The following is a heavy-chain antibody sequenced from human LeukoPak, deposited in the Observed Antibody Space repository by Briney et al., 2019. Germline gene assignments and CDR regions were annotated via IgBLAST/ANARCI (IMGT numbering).Heavy chain of an antibody. D-gene: IGHD3-10*01. J-gene: IGHJ4*02. V-gene: IGHV4-59*01. CDR3: ATDRESAY. CDR2: IYNSGRT. Sequence: PSETLSLTCTVWGGSIRVYYWSWVGQPPGKGREGVGYIYNSGRTNYNPSLKSRLTLSADTSKNQFSLKLRSVTAADTAVYSCATDRESAYWGQATLVTVSS. CDR1: GGSIRVYY.